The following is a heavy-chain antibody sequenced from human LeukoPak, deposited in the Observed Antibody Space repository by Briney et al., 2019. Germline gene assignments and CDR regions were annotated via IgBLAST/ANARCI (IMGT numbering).Heavy chain of an antibody. D-gene: IGHD3-22*01. Sequence: PGGSLRLSCAGSGFTFSDYTMNWVRQAPGKGLEWVSGMSGSGGSTYYADSVKGRFTISRDNSKNTLYLQMNSLRAEDTAVYYCARAMMVVANLWGVFDYWGQGTQVTVSS. J-gene: IGHJ4*02. CDR1: GFTFSDYT. V-gene: IGHV3-23*01. CDR2: MSGSGGST. CDR3: ARAMMVVANLWGVFDY.